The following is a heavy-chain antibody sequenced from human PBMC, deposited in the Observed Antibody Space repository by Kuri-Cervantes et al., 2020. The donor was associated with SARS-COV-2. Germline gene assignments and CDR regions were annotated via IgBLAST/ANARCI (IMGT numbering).Heavy chain of an antibody. CDR2: ISAYNGYT. CDR3: ASFTNYYYYGLDV. D-gene: IGHD2-2*01. CDR1: GYTFTNYA. Sequence: ASVKVSCKSSGYTFTNYAISWVRQAPGQGLEWMGWISAYNGYTNYAQKFQGRVTMTTDTSTNTAYMELRSLRSDDTAVYYCASFTNYYYYGLDVWGQGTTVTVSS. J-gene: IGHJ6*02. V-gene: IGHV1-18*01.